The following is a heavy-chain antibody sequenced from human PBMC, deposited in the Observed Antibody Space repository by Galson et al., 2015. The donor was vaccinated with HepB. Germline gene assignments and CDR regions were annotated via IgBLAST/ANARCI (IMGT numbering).Heavy chain of an antibody. V-gene: IGHV1-46*03. D-gene: IGHD3-22*01. CDR1: GYTFTSYY. CDR3: AREYGVYDSSGYYTTDHFDY. CDR2: INPSGGST. Sequence: VKVSCKASGYTFTSYYMHWVRQAPGQGLEWMGIINPSGGSTSYAQKLQGRVTMTRDTSTSTVYMELSSLRSEDTAVYYCAREYGVYDSSGYYTTDHFDYWGQGTLVTVSS. J-gene: IGHJ4*02.